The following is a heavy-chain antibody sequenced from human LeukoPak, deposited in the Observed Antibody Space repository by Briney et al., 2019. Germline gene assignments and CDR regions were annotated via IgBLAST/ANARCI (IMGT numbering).Heavy chain of an antibody. CDR1: GGSISSSSNY. J-gene: IGHJ4*02. D-gene: IGHD3-3*01. V-gene: IGHV4-39*01. Sequence: SETLTLTCTVSGGSISSSSNYWGWIRQPPGKGLEWIGSIYYSGSTYYNPSLKSRVTISVDTSRNQFSLKLSSVTAADTAVYYCARHFESYDFWSGYTDYWGQGTLVTVSS. CDR3: ARHFESYDFWSGYTDY. CDR2: IYYSGST.